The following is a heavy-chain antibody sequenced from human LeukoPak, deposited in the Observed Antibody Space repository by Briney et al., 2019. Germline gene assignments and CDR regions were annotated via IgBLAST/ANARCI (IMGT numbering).Heavy chain of an antibody. J-gene: IGHJ4*02. CDR1: GFTFSSYA. CDR2: ISYDGSNK. V-gene: IGHV3-30*04. D-gene: IGHD3-10*01. Sequence: GGSLRLSCAASGFTFSSYAMHWVRQAPGKGLEWVAVISYDGSNKYYADSVKGRFTISRDNSKNTLYLQMNSLRAEDTAVYYCARAGGEYYYGSGSNYDYWGQGTLVAVSS. CDR3: ARAGGEYYYGSGSNYDY.